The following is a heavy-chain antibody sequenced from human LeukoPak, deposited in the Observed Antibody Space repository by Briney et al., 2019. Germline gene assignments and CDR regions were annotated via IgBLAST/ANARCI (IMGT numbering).Heavy chain of an antibody. CDR3: AREDCSYYGSGIYYLD. Sequence: PEASVKVSCKASGYTFTGFYMHCVRQPPGQGLEWMGWIITNSGGTNYAQKFQGRVTMTRDTSMSTAYMELSRLRSDDTAVYYCAREDCSYYGSGIYYLDWGQGTLVTVSS. J-gene: IGHJ4*02. CDR1: GYTFTGFY. CDR2: IITNSGGT. D-gene: IGHD3-10*01. V-gene: IGHV1-2*02.